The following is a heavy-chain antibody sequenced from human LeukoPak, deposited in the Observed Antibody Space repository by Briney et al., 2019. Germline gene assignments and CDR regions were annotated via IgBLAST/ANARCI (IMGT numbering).Heavy chain of an antibody. V-gene: IGHV1-2*06. D-gene: IGHD3-22*01. CDR2: INPNSGGT. J-gene: IGHJ4*02. Sequence: ASVKVSCKASEYTFTSYYMHWVRQAPGQGLEWMGRINPNSGGTNYAQKFQGRVTMTRDTSISTAYMELSRLRSDDTAVYYCASLGYSSGYSVDYWGQGTLVTVSS. CDR3: ASLGYSSGYSVDY. CDR1: EYTFTSYY.